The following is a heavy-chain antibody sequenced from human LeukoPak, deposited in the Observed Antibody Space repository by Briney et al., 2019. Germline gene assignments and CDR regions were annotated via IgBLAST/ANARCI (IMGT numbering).Heavy chain of an antibody. CDR3: AKDSGYYDSSGYYRD. D-gene: IGHD3-22*01. V-gene: IGHV3-9*01. J-gene: IGHJ4*02. CDR1: GFTFDDYA. Sequence: GGSLGLSCAASGFTFDDYAMHWVRQAPGKGLEWVSGISWNSGSIGYADSVKGRFTISRDNAKNSLYLQMNSLRAEDTALYYCAKDSGYYDSSGYYRDWGQGTLVTVSS. CDR2: ISWNSGSI.